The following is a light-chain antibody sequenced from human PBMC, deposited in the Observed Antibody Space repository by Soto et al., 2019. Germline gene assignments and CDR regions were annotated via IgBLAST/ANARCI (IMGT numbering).Light chain of an antibody. CDR3: AHRCYWPHT. CDR1: PSISGS. V-gene: IGKV3-11*02. J-gene: IGKJ4*01. CDR2: DAS. Sequence: EIVLTQSPATLSLSPGESATLSCRASPSISGSLAWYQQKPGQAPRLLIYDASSRPTGIPARFSGSGSGSTFSRHASNLELEGFAFYYGAHRCYWPHTFGRATKVEVK.